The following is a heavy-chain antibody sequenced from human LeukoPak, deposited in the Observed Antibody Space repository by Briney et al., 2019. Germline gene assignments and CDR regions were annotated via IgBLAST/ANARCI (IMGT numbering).Heavy chain of an antibody. CDR2: IYYSGST. J-gene: IGHJ3*02. CDR3: ARHLPNCSGGSCYWGVAFDI. V-gene: IGHV4-59*08. CDR1: GGSISSYY. D-gene: IGHD2-15*01. Sequence: TSETLSLTCTVSGGSISSYYWSWIRQPPGKGLEWIGYIYYSGSTNYNPSLKSRVTISVDTSKKQFSLKLSSVTAADTAVYYCARHLPNCSGGSCYWGVAFDIWGQRTMVTVSS.